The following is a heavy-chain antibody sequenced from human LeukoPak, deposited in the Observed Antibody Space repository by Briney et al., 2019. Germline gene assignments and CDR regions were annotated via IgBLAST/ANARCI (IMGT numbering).Heavy chain of an antibody. J-gene: IGHJ4*02. D-gene: IGHD5-24*01. Sequence: PSETLSLTCAVFGGSLSGYYWSWVRQPPGKGLEWIGESHPSGSTYFNPSLGSRVTISLDTSKNQVSLNLSAVTAADTAVYYCGRGTDASKLGNIWGQGTLVTVSS. V-gene: IGHV4-34*01. CDR2: SHPSGST. CDR1: GGSLSGYY. CDR3: GRGTDASKLGNI.